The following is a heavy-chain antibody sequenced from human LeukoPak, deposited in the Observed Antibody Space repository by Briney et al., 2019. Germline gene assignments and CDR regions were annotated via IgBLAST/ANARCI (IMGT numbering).Heavy chain of an antibody. Sequence: GGSLRLSCAASGFTFSSYGMHWVRQAPGKGVEWVAVISYDGSKYYADSVKGRFTISRDNSKNTLYLQMNSLRAEDTAVYYCASNYGSGSYPFDYWGQGTLVTVSS. CDR3: ASNYGSGSYPFDY. J-gene: IGHJ4*02. CDR2: ISYDGSK. CDR1: GFTFSSYG. D-gene: IGHD3-10*01. V-gene: IGHV3-30*03.